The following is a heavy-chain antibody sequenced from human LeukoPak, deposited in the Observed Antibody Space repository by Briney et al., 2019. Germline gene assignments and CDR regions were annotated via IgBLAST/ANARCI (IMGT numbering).Heavy chain of an antibody. Sequence: ASVKVSCKASGYTFTDYYMHWVRQAPGQGLEWMGWINPDSGDTFYAQRFQGRVTLTRDTSISTAYMEVSRLTSDDTAVYYCARVTLSGYSYGYTYYMDVWGKGTTVTVSS. V-gene: IGHV1-2*02. CDR3: ARVTLSGYSYGYTYYMDV. J-gene: IGHJ6*03. D-gene: IGHD5-18*01. CDR2: INPDSGDT. CDR1: GYTFTDYY.